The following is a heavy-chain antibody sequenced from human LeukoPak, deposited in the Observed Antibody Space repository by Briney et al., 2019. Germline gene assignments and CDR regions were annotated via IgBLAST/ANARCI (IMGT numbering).Heavy chain of an antibody. CDR2: IYYSGST. Sequence: LETLSLTCTVSGGSISSYYWSWIRQPPGKGLEWIGYIYYSGSTNYNPSLKSRVTISVDTSKNQFSLKLSSVTAADTAVYYCARGSHYGSGSLPCNLGNWFVPWGQGTLVTVSS. CDR3: ARGSHYGSGSLPCNLGNWFVP. CDR1: GGSISSYY. J-gene: IGHJ5*02. D-gene: IGHD3-10*01. V-gene: IGHV4-59*08.